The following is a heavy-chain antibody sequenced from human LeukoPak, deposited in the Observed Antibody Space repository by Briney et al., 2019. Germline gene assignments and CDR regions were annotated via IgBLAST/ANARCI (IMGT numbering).Heavy chain of an antibody. J-gene: IGHJ4*02. V-gene: IGHV4-39*07. CDR2: IYYSGST. CDR3: AKYDYGDSYFDS. D-gene: IGHD4-17*01. Sequence: SETLSLTCTVSGGSISSSSYYWGWIRQPPGKGLEWIGSIYYSGSTYYNPSLKSRVTISVDTSKNQFSLKLSSVTAADTAVYYCAKYDYGDSYFDSWGQGTLVTVSS. CDR1: GGSISSSSYY.